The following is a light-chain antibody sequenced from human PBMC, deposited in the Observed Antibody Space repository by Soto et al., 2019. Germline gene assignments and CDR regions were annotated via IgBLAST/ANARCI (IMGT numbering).Light chain of an antibody. J-gene: IGLJ1*01. CDR2: EVI. CDR1: SSDVGAYNF. V-gene: IGLV2-14*01. Sequence: QSVLTHPASVSGSPGQSITISCTGTSSDVGAYNFVSWYQQHPGKAPKLMIYEVIHRPSGISTRFSGSKSGNTASLTISGVQAEEEADYYCSAYTTSSTLVFGTGTKVTVL. CDR3: SAYTTSSTLV.